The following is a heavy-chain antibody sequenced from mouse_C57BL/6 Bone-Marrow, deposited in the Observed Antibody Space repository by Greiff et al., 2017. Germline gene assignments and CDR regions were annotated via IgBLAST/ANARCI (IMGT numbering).Heavy chain of an antibody. CDR1: GYSFTGYD. CDR3: ARGRFAY. CDR2: INPSAGGT. J-gene: IGHJ3*01. Sequence: VQLQQSGPELVKPGASVKISCKASGYSFTGYDMNWVKQSPEKSLEWIGEINPSAGGTTYNKKVKAKATLTVDKSSSTAYMQHKGLTSWDSAVYYCARGRFAYWGQGTLVTVSA. V-gene: IGHV1-42*01.